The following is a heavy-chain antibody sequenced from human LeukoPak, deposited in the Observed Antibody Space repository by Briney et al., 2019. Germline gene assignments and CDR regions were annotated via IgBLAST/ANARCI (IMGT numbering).Heavy chain of an antibody. D-gene: IGHD2-2*01. CDR3: ARAPAWGYCSSTSCYGWFDP. V-gene: IGHV1-69*13. CDR2: IIPIFGTA. Sequence: SVKLSCKASGGTFSSYAISWVRQAPGQGLEWMGGIIPIFGTANYAQKFQGRVTTTADESTSTAYMELSSLRSEDTAVYYCARAPAWGYCSSTSCYGWFDPWGQGTLVTVSS. CDR1: GGTFSSYA. J-gene: IGHJ5*02.